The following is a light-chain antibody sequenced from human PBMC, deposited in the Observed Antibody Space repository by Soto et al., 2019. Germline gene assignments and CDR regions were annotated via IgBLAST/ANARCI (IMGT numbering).Light chain of an antibody. Sequence: DIQMTQSPSTLSASVGDRVSITCRASQSLNSWLAWYQQKPGKAPKLLSYKTSTLESRVPSRCSGSGSGTGFTLTIINLQHYDFATYYCQQYNTYSFGQAPKLEIK. CDR3: QQYNTYS. CDR2: KTS. V-gene: IGKV1-5*03. J-gene: IGKJ2*01. CDR1: QSLNSW.